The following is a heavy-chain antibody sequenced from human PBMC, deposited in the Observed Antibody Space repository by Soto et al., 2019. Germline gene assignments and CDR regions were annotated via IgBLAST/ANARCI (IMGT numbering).Heavy chain of an antibody. J-gene: IGHJ5*02. D-gene: IGHD3-22*01. CDR2: IIANIGKT. V-gene: IGHV1-18*01. Sequence: GASVKVSCKASGGTFSSYAISWVRQAPGQGLEWMGGIIANIGKTNYAQKLQGRVTMTTDTSTSTAYMELRSLRSDDTAVYYCARERVVYYDSSGYYYQNWFDPWGQGTLVTVSS. CDR1: GGTFSSYA. CDR3: ARERVVYYDSSGYYYQNWFDP.